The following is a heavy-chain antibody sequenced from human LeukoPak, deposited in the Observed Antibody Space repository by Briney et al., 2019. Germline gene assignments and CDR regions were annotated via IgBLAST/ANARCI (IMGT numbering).Heavy chain of an antibody. J-gene: IGHJ4*02. CDR1: GYTFTGYY. CDR3: ASNIVVVTAIGGPFDY. D-gene: IGHD2-21*02. Sequence: SVKVSCKASGYTFTGYYMHWVRQAPGQGLEWMGGIIPIFGTANYAQKFQGRVTITADKSTSTAYMELSSLRSEDTAVYYCASNIVVVTAIGGPFDYWGQGTLVTVSS. V-gene: IGHV1-69*06. CDR2: IIPIFGTA.